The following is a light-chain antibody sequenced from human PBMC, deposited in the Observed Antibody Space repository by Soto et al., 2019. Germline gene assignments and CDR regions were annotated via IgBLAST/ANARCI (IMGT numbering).Light chain of an antibody. CDR1: QSVSSN. CDR2: GAS. Sequence: EIVMTQSPATLSVSPGERATLSCRASQSVSSNLAWYQQKPGQAPRLLIYGASTRATGIPARFSGSGSGTELTLTISSLQSEDFAVYYCQQYNNWPRTFGQGTKWIS. CDR3: QQYNNWPRT. J-gene: IGKJ1*01. V-gene: IGKV3-15*01.